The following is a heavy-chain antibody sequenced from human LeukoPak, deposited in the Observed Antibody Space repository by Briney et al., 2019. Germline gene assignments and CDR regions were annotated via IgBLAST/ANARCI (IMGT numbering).Heavy chain of an antibody. CDR2: IWYDGINK. D-gene: IGHD3-10*01. CDR3: ARRFGDDAFDI. V-gene: IGHV3-33*01. CDR1: GFTFSSYG. J-gene: IGHJ3*02. Sequence: RRSLRLSCAASGFTFSSYGMHWVRQAPGKGLEWVAVIWYDGINKYYTDSVKGRFTISRDNSKNTLNLQMNSLRAEDTAVYYCARRFGDDAFDIWGQGTVVTVS.